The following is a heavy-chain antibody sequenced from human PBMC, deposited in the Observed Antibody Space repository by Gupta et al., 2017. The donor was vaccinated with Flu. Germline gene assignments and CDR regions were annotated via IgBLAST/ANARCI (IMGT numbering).Heavy chain of an antibody. CDR2: INAGNGNT. CDR3: ARALFRRYYDSRGYFDY. J-gene: IGHJ4*02. Sequence: QVQLVQSGAEVKKPGASVKVSCKASGYTFTSYAMHWVRQAPGQRLEWMGWINAGNGNTKYSQKFQGRVTITRDTSASTAYMELSSLRSEDTAVYYCARALFRRYYDSRGYFDYWGQGTLVTVSS. V-gene: IGHV1-3*01. CDR1: GYTFTSYA. D-gene: IGHD3-22*01.